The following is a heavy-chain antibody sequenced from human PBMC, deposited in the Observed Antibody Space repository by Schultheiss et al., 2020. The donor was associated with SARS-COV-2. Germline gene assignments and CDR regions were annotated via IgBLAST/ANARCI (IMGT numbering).Heavy chain of an antibody. Sequence: GGSLRLSCAASGFTFSNAWMHWVRQAPGKGLEWVSSITSSTTIFYADSVKGRFTISRDNAKNSLYLQMNSLRAEDTAVYYCARDGTISAAGPYFDYWGQGTLVTVSS. D-gene: IGHD6-13*01. J-gene: IGHJ4*02. CDR2: ITSSTTI. V-gene: IGHV3-69-1*01. CDR1: GFTFSNAW. CDR3: ARDGTISAAGPYFDY.